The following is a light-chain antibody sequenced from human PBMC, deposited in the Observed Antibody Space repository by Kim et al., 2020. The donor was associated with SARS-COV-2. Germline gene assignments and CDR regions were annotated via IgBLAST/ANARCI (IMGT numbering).Light chain of an antibody. CDR1: HNIRRNY. J-gene: IGKJ2*01. CDR3: QQYGGTPYT. V-gene: IGKV3-20*01. Sequence: TPGEVAARPCRAGHNIRRNYLAWYQQKPGQAPRLIIYGPSSSATGIPDMFSGSGYGTDFSLSSSRLEPDDFALYYSQQYGGTPYTVGQGTKVDIK. CDR2: GPS.